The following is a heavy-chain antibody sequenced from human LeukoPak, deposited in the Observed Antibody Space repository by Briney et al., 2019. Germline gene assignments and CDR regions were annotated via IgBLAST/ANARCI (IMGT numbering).Heavy chain of an antibody. CDR3: ARDGYGDFLFDY. D-gene: IGHD4-17*01. Sequence: SVKVSCKAAGGTFSSYALSWVRQAPGQGLEWVWGGIPIFGTANYAQKLQGRVTITADKSTSTAYMELSSLRSEDTAVYYCARDGYGDFLFDYWGQGTLVTVSS. CDR2: GIPIFGTA. J-gene: IGHJ4*02. V-gene: IGHV1-69*06. CDR1: GGTFSSYA.